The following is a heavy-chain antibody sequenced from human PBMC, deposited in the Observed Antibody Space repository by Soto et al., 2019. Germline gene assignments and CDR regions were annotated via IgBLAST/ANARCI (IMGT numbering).Heavy chain of an antibody. J-gene: IGHJ6*02. V-gene: IGHV3-13*01. CDR2: IGTAGDT. D-gene: IGHD2-15*01. CDR1: GFTFSSYD. CDR3: ARDQYCSGGSCYSDDNYYYGMDV. Sequence: GGSLRLSCAASGFTFSSYDMHWVRQATGKGLEWVSAIGTAGDTYYPGSVKGRFTISRENAKNSLYLQMNSLRAEDTAVYYCARDQYCSGGSCYSDDNYYYGMDVWGQGTTVTVSS.